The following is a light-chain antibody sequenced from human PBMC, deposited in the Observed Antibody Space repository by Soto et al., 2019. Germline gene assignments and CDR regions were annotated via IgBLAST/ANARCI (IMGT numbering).Light chain of an antibody. CDR2: DAS. CDR3: QQRSNWPPEIT. V-gene: IGKV3-11*01. CDR1: QSVSSY. Sequence: EIVLTQSPATLSLSPGERATLSCRASQSVSSYLAWYQQKPGQAPRLLIYDASNTATGIPATFSGSGSGTDFTLTISSLEPEDFAVYYCQQRSNWPPEITFGQGTRLEIK. J-gene: IGKJ5*01.